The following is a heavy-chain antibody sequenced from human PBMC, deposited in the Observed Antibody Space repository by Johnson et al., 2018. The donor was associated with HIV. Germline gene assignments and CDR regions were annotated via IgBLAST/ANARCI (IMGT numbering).Heavy chain of an antibody. J-gene: IGHJ3*02. Sequence: QVLLVESGGGVVRPGGSLRLSCAASGFTFSSYAMHWVRQAPGKGLEWVAVISYDGSNKYYADSVKGRFTISRDNSKNTLYLQINSLRAEDTAVYYCATRDPTYRPGVFDIWGQGTMVTVSS. D-gene: IGHD2-8*01. CDR2: ISYDGSNK. V-gene: IGHV3-30-3*01. CDR3: ATRDPTYRPGVFDI. CDR1: GFTFSSYA.